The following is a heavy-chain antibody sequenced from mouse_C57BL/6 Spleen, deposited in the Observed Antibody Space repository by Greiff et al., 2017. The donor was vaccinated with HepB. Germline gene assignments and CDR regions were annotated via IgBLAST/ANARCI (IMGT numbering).Heavy chain of an antibody. J-gene: IGHJ2*01. CDR2: IDPSDSET. V-gene: IGHV1-52*01. CDR3: ARGYYFDY. Sequence: VQLQQPGAELVRPGSSVKLSCKASGYTFTSYWMHWVKQRPIQGLEWIGNIDPSDSETHYNQKFKDKATLTVDKSSSTSYMQLSSLTSEDSAVSSCARGYYFDYWGQGTTLTVSS. CDR1: GYTFTSYW.